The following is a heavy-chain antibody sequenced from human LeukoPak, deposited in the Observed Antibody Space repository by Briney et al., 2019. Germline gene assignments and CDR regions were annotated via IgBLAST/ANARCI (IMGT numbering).Heavy chain of an antibody. V-gene: IGHV3-74*01. CDR3: ARVPHLRTTRGYFDY. D-gene: IGHD4-17*01. CDR1: GFSVGRSY. CDR2: INSDGSST. J-gene: IGHJ4*02. Sequence: GGSLRLSCAASGFSVGRSYMTWVRQAPGKGLVWVSRINSDGSSTSYADSVKGRFTISRDNAKNTLYLQMNSLRAEDTAVYYCARVPHLRTTRGYFDYWGQGTLVTVSS.